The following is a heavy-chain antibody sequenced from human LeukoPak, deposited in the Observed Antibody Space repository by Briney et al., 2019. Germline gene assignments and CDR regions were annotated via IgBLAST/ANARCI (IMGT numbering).Heavy chain of an antibody. CDR3: PRGGTYNDILSFDP. V-gene: IGHV4-59*01. J-gene: IGHJ5*02. CDR1: GGSISYYY. CDR2: IYYTGST. Sequence: SETLSLTCTVSGGSISYYYWTWIRQSPGKGLEWIGQIYYTGSTYYNPSLKRGVTISGETPRTQFSLNLPSGTPRDTAVYTVPRGGTYNDILSFDPWGQGTLVTVS. D-gene: IGHD3-9*01.